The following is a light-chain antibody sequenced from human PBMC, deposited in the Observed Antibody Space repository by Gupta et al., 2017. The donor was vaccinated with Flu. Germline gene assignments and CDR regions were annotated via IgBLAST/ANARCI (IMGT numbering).Light chain of an antibody. Sequence: GDRVTIPCQASQDIINYLNWYQQKPGKAPKLLIYDASNLETGVPSRFSGSGSGTDFTFTISSLQPEDIATYFCQQYDTLPLFGPGTKVEIK. CDR1: QDIINY. V-gene: IGKV1-33*01. J-gene: IGKJ3*01. CDR3: QQYDTLPL. CDR2: DAS.